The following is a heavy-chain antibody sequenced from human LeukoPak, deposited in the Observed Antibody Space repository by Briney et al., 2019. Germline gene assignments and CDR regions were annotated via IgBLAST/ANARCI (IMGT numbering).Heavy chain of an antibody. V-gene: IGHV4-61*02. CDR3: ARDLEGSGYPYYFDY. CDR2: IYTSGST. J-gene: IGHJ4*02. CDR1: GGSISSGSYY. D-gene: IGHD3-22*01. Sequence: SETLSLTCTVSGGSISSGSYYWSWIRQPAGKGLEWIGRIYTSGSTNYNPSLKSRVTISVDTSKNQFSLKLSSVTAADTAVYYCARDLEGSGYPYYFDYWGQGTLVTVSS.